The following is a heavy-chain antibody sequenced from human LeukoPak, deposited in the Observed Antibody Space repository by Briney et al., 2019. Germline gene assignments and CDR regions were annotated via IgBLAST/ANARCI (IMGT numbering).Heavy chain of an antibody. Sequence: GGSLRLSCAASGFTFSSYWMSWVRQAPGKGLEWVANIKQDGSEKYYVDSVKGRFTISRDNAKNSLYLQMNSLRAEDTAVYYCAREEYDILTGYSNFDYWGQGTLFTVSS. CDR3: AREEYDILTGYSNFDY. D-gene: IGHD3-9*01. J-gene: IGHJ4*02. CDR2: IKQDGSEK. CDR1: GFTFSSYW. V-gene: IGHV3-7*03.